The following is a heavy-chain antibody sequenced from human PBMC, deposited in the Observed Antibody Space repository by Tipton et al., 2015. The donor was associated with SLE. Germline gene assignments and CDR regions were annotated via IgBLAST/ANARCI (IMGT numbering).Heavy chain of an antibody. CDR2: IYTSGST. J-gene: IGHJ4*02. V-gene: IGHV4-61*09. CDR3: ARPAGTVDY. D-gene: IGHD6-13*01. CDR1: GGSISSGSYY. Sequence: TLSLTCTVSGGSISSGSYYWSWIRQPAGKGLEWIGHIYTSGSTYYNPSLKSRVTISVDTSKNQFSLKLSSVTAADTAVYYCARPAGTVDYWGQGTLVTVSS.